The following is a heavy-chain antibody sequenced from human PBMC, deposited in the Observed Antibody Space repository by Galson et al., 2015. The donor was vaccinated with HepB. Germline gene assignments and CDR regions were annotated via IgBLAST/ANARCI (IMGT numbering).Heavy chain of an antibody. CDR2: ISNDGNGR. CDR3: VKDLQD. J-gene: IGHJ1*01. Sequence: SLRLSCAVSGFIFSNYDMHWIRQAPGKGLEWVSSISNDGNGRSYADPVKGRFTISRDNSKNTLFLQINSLRTEDTSIYSCVKDLQDWGQGTLVTVSS. CDR1: GFIFSNYD. V-gene: IGHV3-30*18.